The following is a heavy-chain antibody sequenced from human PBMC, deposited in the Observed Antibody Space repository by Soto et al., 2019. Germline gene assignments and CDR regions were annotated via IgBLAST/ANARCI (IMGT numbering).Heavy chain of an antibody. CDR2: IYYSGST. D-gene: IGHD3-9*01. CDR3: ARLPYDILTGYYDDEHDYYYYGMDV. J-gene: IGHJ6*02. CDR1: GGSISSYY. V-gene: IGHV4-59*01. Sequence: SETLSLTCTVSGGSISSYYWSWIRQPPGKGLEWIGYIYYSGSTNYNPSLKSRVTISVDTSKNQFSLKLSSVTAADTDVYYCARLPYDILTGYYDDEHDYYYYGMDVWGQGTTVTVSS.